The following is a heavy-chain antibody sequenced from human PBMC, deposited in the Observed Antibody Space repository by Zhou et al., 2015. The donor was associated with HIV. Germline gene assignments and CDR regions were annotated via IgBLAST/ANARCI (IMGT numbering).Heavy chain of an antibody. CDR3: ARGKDSSGWNDVGGVGGRLSRFDP. J-gene: IGHJ5*02. D-gene: IGHD6-19*01. CDR1: GYTFTGYY. Sequence: QVQLVQSGAEVKKPGASVRVSCKASGYTFTGYYMHWVRQAPGQGLEWMGWINPNSGGTSYAQKFQGRVTMTRDTSINTAYMELSRLRSDDTAVYYCARGKDSSGWNDVGGVGGRLSRFDPVGPGNPGHR. CDR2: INPNSGGT. V-gene: IGHV1-2*02.